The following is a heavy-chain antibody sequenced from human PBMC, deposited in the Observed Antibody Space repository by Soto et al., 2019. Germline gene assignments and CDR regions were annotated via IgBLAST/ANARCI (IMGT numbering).Heavy chain of an antibody. V-gene: IGHV3-30*18. CDR1: GFTFSSYG. D-gene: IGHD3-10*01. J-gene: IGHJ6*02. CDR3: AKDTLLWFGELLVNYGMDV. Sequence: QVQLVESGGGVVQPGRSLRLSCAASGFTFSSYGMHWVRQAPGKGLEWVAVISYDGSNKYYADSVKGRFTISRDNSKNTLYLQMYSLRAEDTAVYYCAKDTLLWFGELLVNYGMDVWGQGTTVTVSS. CDR2: ISYDGSNK.